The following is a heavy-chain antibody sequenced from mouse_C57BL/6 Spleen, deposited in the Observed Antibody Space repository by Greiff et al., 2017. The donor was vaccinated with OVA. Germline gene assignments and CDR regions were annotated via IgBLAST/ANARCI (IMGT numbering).Heavy chain of an antibody. CDR1: GYAFSSSW. D-gene: IGHD1-1*01. Sequence: QVQLQQSGPELVKPGASVKISCKASGYAFSSSWMNWVKQRPGKGLEWIGRIYPGDGDTNYNGKFKGKATLTADKSSSTAYMQLSSLTSEDSAVYFCARGGVVDPFAYWGQGTLVTVSA. CDR3: ARGGVVDPFAY. CDR2: IYPGDGDT. V-gene: IGHV1-82*01. J-gene: IGHJ3*01.